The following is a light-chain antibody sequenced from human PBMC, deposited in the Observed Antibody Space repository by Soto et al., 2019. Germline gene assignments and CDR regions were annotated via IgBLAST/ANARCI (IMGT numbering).Light chain of an antibody. J-gene: IGLJ1*01. CDR2: DVS. Sequence: QSVLTQPASASGSPGQSITISCTGTSSDVGTYNHVSWYQQHPGKAPKLMIYDVSNRPSGVSNRFSGSKSGNTASLTISGLQAEDEADYYCSSYTTSTTLGVFGTGTKVTVL. CDR1: SSDVGTYNH. CDR3: SSYTTSTTLGV. V-gene: IGLV2-14*01.